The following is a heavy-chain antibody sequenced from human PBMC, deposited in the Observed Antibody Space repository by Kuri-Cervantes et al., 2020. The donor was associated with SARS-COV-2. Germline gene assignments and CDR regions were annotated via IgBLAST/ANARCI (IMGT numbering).Heavy chain of an antibody. J-gene: IGHJ3*02. CDR1: GGTFSSYA. CDR2: VSPHTGKT. V-gene: IGHV1-18*01. CDR3: ARSEAARVLRFLEWFVLRAFDI. D-gene: IGHD3-3*01. Sequence: ASVKVSCKASGGTFSSYAISWVRQAPGQGLEWMGWVSPHTGKTSYAQKFQGRVTMTTDTTTTTAYMELRSLRSDDTAVYYCARSEAARVLRFLEWFVLRAFDIWGQGTMVTVSS.